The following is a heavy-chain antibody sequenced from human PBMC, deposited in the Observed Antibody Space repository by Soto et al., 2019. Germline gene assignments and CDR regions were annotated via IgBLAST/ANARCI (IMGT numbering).Heavy chain of an antibody. J-gene: IGHJ6*02. Sequence: ASVKVSCKASGYDFTAYDINWVRQASGQGLEWMGWMNPINGATGSARRFQGRVSMTRNTATGTAYLELTSLRSDDSAVYYCGRGPSPRAPAGGAPYYYAMDVWGQGTTVTVSS. CDR2: MNPINGAT. CDR1: GYDFTAYD. D-gene: IGHD6-13*01. CDR3: GRGPSPRAPAGGAPYYYAMDV. V-gene: IGHV1-8*02.